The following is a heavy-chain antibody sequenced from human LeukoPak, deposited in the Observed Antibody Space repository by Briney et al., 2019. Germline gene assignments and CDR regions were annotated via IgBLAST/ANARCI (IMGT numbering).Heavy chain of an antibody. CDR3: AREQLVGTYYFDY. CDR2: LSPSGGST. Sequence: ASVKLSCKASGYTFTNYYMHWVRQAPGQGLEWMGRLSPSGGSTSYAQKFQGRVTMTRDRTTSTVYMELSSLRSDDTAVYYCAREQLVGTYYFDYWGQGTLVTVSS. CDR1: GYTFTNYY. D-gene: IGHD6-6*01. V-gene: IGHV1-46*01. J-gene: IGHJ4*02.